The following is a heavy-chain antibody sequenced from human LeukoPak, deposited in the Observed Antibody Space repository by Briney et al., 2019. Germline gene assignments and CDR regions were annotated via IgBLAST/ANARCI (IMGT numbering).Heavy chain of an antibody. CDR3: ARGLWSGDENPPYFDY. CDR1: GYSISSGYH. D-gene: IGHD3-10*01. J-gene: IGHJ4*02. V-gene: IGHV4-38-2*02. Sequence: SETLSLTCTVSGYSISSGYHWGWIRQPPGKGLEWIGGISYSGSTYYNPSLKSRVTISVDTSKNQFSLKLSSVTAADTAVYYCARGLWSGDENPPYFDYWGQGTLVTVSS. CDR2: ISYSGST.